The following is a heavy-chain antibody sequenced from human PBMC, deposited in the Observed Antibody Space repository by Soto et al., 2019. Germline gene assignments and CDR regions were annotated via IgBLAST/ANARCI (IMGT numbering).Heavy chain of an antibody. CDR2: IRDDGASI. J-gene: IGHJ4*02. V-gene: IGHV3-48*03. Sequence: PGGSLRLSCEASGFSFSSFAMNWVRQAPGRGLEWVAYIRDDGASIYYADSLKGRFTISRDNAKNSLYLQMNNLRAEDTAVYYCARENSVQAWLHHFDHWGLGTLVTVSS. CDR3: ARENSVQAWLHHFDH. CDR1: GFSFSSFA. D-gene: IGHD5-18*01.